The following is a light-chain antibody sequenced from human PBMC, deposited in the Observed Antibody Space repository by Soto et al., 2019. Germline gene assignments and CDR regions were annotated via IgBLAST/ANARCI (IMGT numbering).Light chain of an antibody. CDR2: DAS. CDR3: LHRSNWQYT. Sequence: EIVLTQSPATLSLSPGERATLSCRASQSVSSYLAWYQQKPGQAPRLLIYDASNRVTGSPARVSGSGSGTDFTLTISSLEPEDLAVYYGLHRSNWQYTFGQGTKVEIK. CDR1: QSVSSY. V-gene: IGKV3-11*01. J-gene: IGKJ2*01.